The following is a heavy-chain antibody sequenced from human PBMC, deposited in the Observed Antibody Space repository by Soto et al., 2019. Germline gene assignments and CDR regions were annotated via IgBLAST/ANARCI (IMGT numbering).Heavy chain of an antibody. CDR3: ARDGIAAAGTTLYYYYYGMDV. CDR2: INPNSGGT. V-gene: IGHV1-2*04. Sequence: ASVKVSCKASGYTFTGYYMHWVRQAPGQGLEWMGWINPNSGGTNYAQKFQGWVTMTRDTSISTAYMELSRLRSDDTAVYYCARDGIAAAGTTLYYYYYGMDVWGQGTTVTVS. J-gene: IGHJ6*02. CDR1: GYTFTGYY. D-gene: IGHD6-13*01.